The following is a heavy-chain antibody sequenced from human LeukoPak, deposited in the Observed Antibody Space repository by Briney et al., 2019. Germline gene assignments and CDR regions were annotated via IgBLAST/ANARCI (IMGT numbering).Heavy chain of an antibody. Sequence: PGRSLRLSCAASGFTFSNYAMHWVRQAPGKGLEWVAVISYDGSNKYYADSVKGRFTISRDNSKNTLYLQMNSLRVEDTAVYYCARDKIVGPTKFDSWGQGTLVTVSS. D-gene: IGHD1-26*01. CDR3: ARDKIVGPTKFDS. CDR1: GFTFSNYA. CDR2: ISYDGSNK. V-gene: IGHV3-30-3*01. J-gene: IGHJ4*02.